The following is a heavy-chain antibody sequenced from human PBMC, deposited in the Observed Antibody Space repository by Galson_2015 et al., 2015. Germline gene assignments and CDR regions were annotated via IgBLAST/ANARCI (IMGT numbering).Heavy chain of an antibody. CDR3: AKDIVVVPAAIASSYYYYYGMDV. D-gene: IGHD2-2*02. J-gene: IGHJ6*02. CDR1: GFTFSSYG. Sequence: SLRLSCAASGFTFSSYGMHWVRQAPGKGLEWVAVISYDGSNKYYADSVKGRFTISRDNSKNTLYLQMNSLRAEDTAVYYCAKDIVVVPAAIASSYYYYYGMDVWGQGTTVTVSS. V-gene: IGHV3-30*18. CDR2: ISYDGSNK.